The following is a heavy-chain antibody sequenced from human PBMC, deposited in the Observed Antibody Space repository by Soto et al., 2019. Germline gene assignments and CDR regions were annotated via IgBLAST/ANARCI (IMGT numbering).Heavy chain of an antibody. J-gene: IGHJ6*02. Sequence: GGSLRLSCAASGFTFDDYAMHWVRQAPGKGLEWVSLISWDGGSTYYADSVKGRFTISRDNSKNSLYLQMNSLRAEDTALYYCAKDGRANYDSSPLPLYGMDVWGQGTTVTVSS. V-gene: IGHV3-43D*03. CDR1: GFTFDDYA. CDR3: AKDGRANYDSSPLPLYGMDV. D-gene: IGHD3-22*01. CDR2: ISWDGGST.